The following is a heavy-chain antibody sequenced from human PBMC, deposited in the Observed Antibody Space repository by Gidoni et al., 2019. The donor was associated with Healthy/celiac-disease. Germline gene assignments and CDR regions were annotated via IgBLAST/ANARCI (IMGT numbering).Heavy chain of an antibody. CDR1: GFTFSNAW. CDR2: INSKTDGGTT. CDR3: TPSLARTPIGY. V-gene: IGHV3-15*01. J-gene: IGHJ4*02. Sequence: EVQLVESGGGLVKPGGSLRLSCAASGFTFSNAWMSWVRQAPGKVLEWVGRINSKTDGGTTDYAAPVKGRFTISRDDSKNTLYLQMNSLKTEDTAVYYCTPSLARTPIGYWGQGTLVTVSS. D-gene: IGHD2-2*01.